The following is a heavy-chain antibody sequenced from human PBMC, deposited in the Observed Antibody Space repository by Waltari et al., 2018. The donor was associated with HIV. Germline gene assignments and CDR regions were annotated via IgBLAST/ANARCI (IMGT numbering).Heavy chain of an antibody. D-gene: IGHD3-3*01. V-gene: IGHV1-2*02. J-gene: IGHJ4*02. CDR3: VRDRALDWTSDFHY. CDR1: GYSFTGYY. Sequence: QVQLMQSGAELKKPGASVEVSCEASGYSFTGYYIHWVRQAPGQGLAWLGWINPISGGTKYAQRLQGRVTVTRDTSINTVYMELRRLRSDDTAVYYCVRDRALDWTSDFHYWGQGTLVTVSS. CDR2: INPISGGT.